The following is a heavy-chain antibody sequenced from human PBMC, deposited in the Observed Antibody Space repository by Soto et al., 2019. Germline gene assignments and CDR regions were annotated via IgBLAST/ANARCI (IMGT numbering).Heavy chain of an antibody. J-gene: IGHJ6*03. CDR3: ARFSWYDGDSITNYYMDF. CDR2: ISYTGNT. Sequence: LQESGPGLVKPSETLSLNCSVFGDSISSRSYYWAWIRLPPGMGLEWIASISYTGNTYYNPSLMSRAAISGDTSKNQFSLKLSFVTAADTAVYYCARFSWYDGDSITNYYMDFWGNGATVTVSS. CDR1: GDSISSRSYY. D-gene: IGHD6-13*01. V-gene: IGHV4-39*01.